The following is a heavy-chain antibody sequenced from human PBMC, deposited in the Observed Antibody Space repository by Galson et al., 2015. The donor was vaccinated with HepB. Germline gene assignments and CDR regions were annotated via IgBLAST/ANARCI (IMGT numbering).Heavy chain of an antibody. Sequence: SVKVSCKASGGSSSGDVISWVRQAPGQGLGWMGGIIPISGTANYAQKFQGRVTITADESTTTAYMELRSLGSEDTAVYYCATSAVVTLDYWGQGTLVTVSS. J-gene: IGHJ4*02. CDR2: IIPISGTA. CDR3: ATSAVVTLDY. D-gene: IGHD4-23*01. CDR1: GGSSSGDV. V-gene: IGHV1-69*13.